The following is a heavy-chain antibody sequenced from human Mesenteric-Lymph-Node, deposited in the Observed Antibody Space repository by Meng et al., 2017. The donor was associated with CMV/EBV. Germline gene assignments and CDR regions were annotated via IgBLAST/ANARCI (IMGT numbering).Heavy chain of an antibody. D-gene: IGHD3-16*02. CDR3: ARDEEYDYVWGSYRPPDY. CDR1: GVIFNTYA. Sequence: GGSLRLSCLASGVIFNTYAMTWVRQAPGKGLEWVSSISSSSSYIYYADSVKGRFTISRDNAKNSLYLQMNSLRAEDTAVYYCARDEEYDYVWGSYRPPDYWGQGTLVTVSS. V-gene: IGHV3-21*01. CDR2: ISSSSSYI. J-gene: IGHJ4*02.